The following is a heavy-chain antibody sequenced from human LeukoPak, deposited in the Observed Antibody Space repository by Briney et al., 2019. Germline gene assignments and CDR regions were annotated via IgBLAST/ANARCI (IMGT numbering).Heavy chain of an antibody. CDR1: GFTFDDYA. Sequence: GRSLRLSCAASGFTFDDYAMHWVRQAPGKGLEWVSSISWNSNSIDYADSVKGRFTISRDNAKHSLYLQLNSLRAEDMALYYCARGRYYHDTSGYYSLDYWGQGTLVTVSS. V-gene: IGHV3-9*03. J-gene: IGHJ4*02. CDR3: ARGRYYHDTSGYYSLDY. D-gene: IGHD3-22*01. CDR2: ISWNSNSI.